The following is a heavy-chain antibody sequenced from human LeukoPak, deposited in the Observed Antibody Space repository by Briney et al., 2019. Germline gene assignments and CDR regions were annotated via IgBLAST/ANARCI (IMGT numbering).Heavy chain of an antibody. V-gene: IGHV4-39*01. J-gene: IGHJ4*02. D-gene: IGHD6-19*01. CDR1: GGSISNSGYY. CDR3: ARLTSGWYVIY. CDR2: IYYTGNT. Sequence: SETLSHTCTVSGGSISNSGYYWGWIRQPPGKGLEWIGSIYYTGNTYYNPSLNSRVTISVDTSKNQFSLKLSSVTDADTAIYYCARLTSGWYVIYWGQGTLVTVSS.